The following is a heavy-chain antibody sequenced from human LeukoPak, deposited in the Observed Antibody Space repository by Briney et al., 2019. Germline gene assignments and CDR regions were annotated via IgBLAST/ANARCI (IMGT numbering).Heavy chain of an antibody. D-gene: IGHD2-21*01. CDR3: AKAPVTTCRGAYCYPFDY. Sequence: GGSLRLSCAASGFTFSTFAMVWVRQPPGKGLEWVSSIFPSGGEIHYADSVKGRFTISRDSSKNTLFLQMNRLRPEDAAVYYCAKAPVTTCRGAYCYPFDYWGQGTLVTVSS. CDR1: GFTFSTFA. CDR2: IFPSGGEI. J-gene: IGHJ4*02. V-gene: IGHV3-23*01.